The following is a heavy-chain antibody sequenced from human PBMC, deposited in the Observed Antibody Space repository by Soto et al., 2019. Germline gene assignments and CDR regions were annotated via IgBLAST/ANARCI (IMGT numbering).Heavy chain of an antibody. Sequence: ASVKVSCKASGYTFTSYYMHWVRQAPGQGLEWMGIINPSGGSTSYAQKFQGRVTMTRDTSTSTVYMELSSLRSEDTAVYYCAISSWYNTYYYGMDVWGQGTTVTVSS. CDR3: AISSWYNTYYYGMDV. CDR2: INPSGGST. V-gene: IGHV1-46*01. J-gene: IGHJ6*02. CDR1: GYTFTSYY. D-gene: IGHD6-13*01.